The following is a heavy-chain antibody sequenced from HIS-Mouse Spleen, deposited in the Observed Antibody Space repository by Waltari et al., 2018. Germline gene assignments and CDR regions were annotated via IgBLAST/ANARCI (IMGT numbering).Heavy chain of an antibody. Sequence: QVQLQESGPGLVTPSETLSLTCTVSAYSISRGYYWGWIRQPPGKGLEWIGSIYHTGSTYYNPSLKSRVTISVDTSKNQFSLKLSSVTAADTAVYYCARVKTWGQGTLVTVSS. CDR2: IYHTGST. CDR3: ARVKT. V-gene: IGHV4-38-2*02. CDR1: AYSISRGYY. J-gene: IGHJ5*02.